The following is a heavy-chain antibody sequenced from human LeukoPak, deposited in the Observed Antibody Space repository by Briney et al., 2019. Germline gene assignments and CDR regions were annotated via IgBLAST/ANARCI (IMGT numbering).Heavy chain of an antibody. CDR1: GFTFSSYA. J-gene: IGHJ4*02. Sequence: GGSLRLSCAASGFTFSSYAMSWVRQAPGKGLEWVSAISGSGGSTYYADSEKGRFTISRDNSKNTLYLQMNSLRAEDTAVYYCAKDTFYYGSGSYYNVPFDYWGQGTLVTVSS. CDR2: ISGSGGST. V-gene: IGHV3-23*01. D-gene: IGHD3-10*01. CDR3: AKDTFYYGSGSYYNVPFDY.